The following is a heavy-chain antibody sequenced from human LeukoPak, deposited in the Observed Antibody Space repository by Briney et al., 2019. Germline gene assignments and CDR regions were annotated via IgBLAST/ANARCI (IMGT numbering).Heavy chain of an antibody. Sequence: GGSLRLSCAASGFTFSSYEMNWVRQAPGKGLVWVSRINSDGSSTSYADSVKGRFTISRDNAKNTLNLQMNSLRAEGTAVYYCAELGITMIGGVWGKGTTVTISS. J-gene: IGHJ6*04. CDR3: AELGITMIGGV. CDR1: GFTFSSYE. D-gene: IGHD3-10*02. CDR2: INSDGSST. V-gene: IGHV3-74*01.